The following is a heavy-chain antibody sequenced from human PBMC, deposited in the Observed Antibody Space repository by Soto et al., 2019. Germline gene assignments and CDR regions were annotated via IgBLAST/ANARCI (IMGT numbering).Heavy chain of an antibody. V-gene: IGHV1-18*01. CDR3: ARDPYSYGYDVGGY. Sequence: GASLKVSCKASGYTFTSYGISWVRQAPGQGLEWMGWISAYNGNTNYAQKLQGRVTMTTDTSTSIAYMELRSLRSDDTAVYYCARDPYSYGYDVGGYWGQGTLVTVSS. CDR1: GYTFTSYG. CDR2: ISAYNGNT. D-gene: IGHD5-18*01. J-gene: IGHJ4*02.